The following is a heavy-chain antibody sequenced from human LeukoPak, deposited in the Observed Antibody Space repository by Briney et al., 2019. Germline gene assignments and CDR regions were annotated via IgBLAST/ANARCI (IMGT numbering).Heavy chain of an antibody. CDR2: IWYDGSNK. CDR1: GFTFSSYG. J-gene: IGHJ3*02. Sequence: GGSLRLSCAASGFTFSSYGMHWVRQAPGKGLEWVAVIWYDGSNKYYADSVKGRFTISRDNSKNTLYLQMNSLRAEDTAVYYCTYYYDSSGYNDAFDIWGQGTMVTVSS. CDR3: TYYYDSSGYNDAFDI. D-gene: IGHD3-22*01. V-gene: IGHV3-33*01.